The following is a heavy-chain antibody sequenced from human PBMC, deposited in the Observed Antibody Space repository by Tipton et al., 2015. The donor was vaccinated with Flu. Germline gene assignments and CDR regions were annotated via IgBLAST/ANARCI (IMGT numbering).Heavy chain of an antibody. Sequence: GLVKPSETLSLTCVVSGGSFSGYNGMWIRQRPGKGLEWIGEVDHSEIASYTPSLRGRVTMSLDRSKNQFSLKLNSVTAADTAVCYCARDGRGGAIPFDYWGQGTLVTVSS. D-gene: IGHD3-10*01. CDR2: VDHSEIA. J-gene: IGHJ4*02. CDR3: ARDGRGGAIPFDY. V-gene: IGHV4-34*01. CDR1: GGSFSGYN.